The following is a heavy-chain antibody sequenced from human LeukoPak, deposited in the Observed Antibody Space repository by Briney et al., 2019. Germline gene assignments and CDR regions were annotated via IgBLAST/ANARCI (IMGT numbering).Heavy chain of an antibody. Sequence: PGGSLRLSCAVSGITVSKYWMHWVRQVPGKGLVWVSRIHSDGSTTDYADSVKGRFTITRDSAKNTLYLQMSSLRAEDTALYYCVKDRCDRTTCPEVWGQGTLVTVSS. D-gene: IGHD2-2*01. CDR3: VKDRCDRTTCPEV. J-gene: IGHJ4*02. V-gene: IGHV3-74*01. CDR1: GITVSKYW. CDR2: IHSDGSTT.